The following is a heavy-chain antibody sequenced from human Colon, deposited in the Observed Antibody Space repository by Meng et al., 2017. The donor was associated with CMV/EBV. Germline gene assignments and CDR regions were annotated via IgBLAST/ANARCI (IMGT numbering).Heavy chain of an antibody. CDR1: GGSISNSSHY. V-gene: IGHV4-39*07. D-gene: IGHD3-10*01. CDR2: IYYTGTT. J-gene: IGHJ4*02. Sequence: SGGSISNSSHYWGWIRQPPGKGLEWIASIYYTGTTYHNPSLKSRVTISVDTSKNQFSLRLSSVTAADTAVYYCGRNANFGSGRSYDYWGQGTLVTVSS. CDR3: GRNANFGSGRSYDY.